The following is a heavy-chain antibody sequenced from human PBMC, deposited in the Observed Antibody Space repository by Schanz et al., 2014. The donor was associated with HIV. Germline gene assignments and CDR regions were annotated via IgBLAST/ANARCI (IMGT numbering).Heavy chain of an antibody. CDR3: AADSEWFGESPSAFDI. CDR1: GGTFSNYA. CDR2: IIPIFGTS. V-gene: IGHV1-69*06. J-gene: IGHJ3*02. Sequence: QVQLVQSGAEVKKPGSSVKVSCKASGGTFSNYAINWVRQAPGQGLEWMGGIIPIFGTSNYAQKFQERVTITRDMSTSTAYMELSSLRSEDTAVYYCAADSEWFGESPSAFDIWGQGTMVTVSS. D-gene: IGHD3-10*01.